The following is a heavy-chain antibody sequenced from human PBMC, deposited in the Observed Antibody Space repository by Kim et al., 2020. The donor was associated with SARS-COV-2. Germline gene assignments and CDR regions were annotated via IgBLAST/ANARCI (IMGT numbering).Heavy chain of an antibody. D-gene: IGHD3-16*01. CDR2: INPNTGNP. J-gene: IGHJ4*02. Sequence: ASVKVSCKASGYTFTSYAMNWVRQAPGQGLEWMGWINPNTGNPTYAQNFPGRIVFSLDTSVSTAYLQMSSLTADDTAVYYCAQGGGFNYFSYWGLGTLV. CDR1: GYTFTSYA. V-gene: IGHV7-4-1*02. CDR3: AQGGGFNYFSY.